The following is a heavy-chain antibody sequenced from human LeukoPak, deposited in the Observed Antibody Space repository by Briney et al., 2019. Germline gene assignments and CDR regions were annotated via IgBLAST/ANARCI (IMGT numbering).Heavy chain of an antibody. J-gene: IGHJ2*01. CDR2: ISASGGTT. CDR3: ATLYGDYNWYFDL. D-gene: IGHD4-17*01. V-gene: IGHV3-23*01. CDR1: QLTFNRYV. Sequence: GGSLRLSCTSSQLTFNRYVMAWVRQAPGKGLEWVSTISASGGTTYYTDSVQGRFTISRDNSKNTLYLQMNSLRAEDTAVYYCATLYGDYNWYFDLWGRGTLVTVSS.